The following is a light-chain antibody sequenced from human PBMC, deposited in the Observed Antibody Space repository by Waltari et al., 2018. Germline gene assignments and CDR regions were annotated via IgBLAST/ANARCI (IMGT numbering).Light chain of an antibody. V-gene: IGKV1-27*01. J-gene: IGKJ1*01. Sequence: DIQMTQSPSSLSASVGDRVTITCRASQAIRNYLAWYQQKPGKVPKVLIYGTSTLQSGVPSRFSGSGSGTDFTLTISSLQPEDVATYYCQKYNIAPWTFGQGTKVEIK. CDR2: GTS. CDR1: QAIRNY. CDR3: QKYNIAPWT.